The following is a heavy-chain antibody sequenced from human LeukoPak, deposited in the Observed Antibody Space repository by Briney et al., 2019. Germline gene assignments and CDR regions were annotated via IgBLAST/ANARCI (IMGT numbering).Heavy chain of an antibody. CDR2: ISWNSGSI. D-gene: IGHD3-9*01. CDR3: AKDITGVYYDILTGYLPDY. CDR1: GFTFDDYA. Sequence: GRSLRLSCAASGFTFDDYAMHWVRQAPGKGLEWVSGISWNSGSIGYADSVKGRFTISRDNAKNSLYLQMNSLRAEDTALYYCAKDITGVYYDILTGYLPDYWGQGTLVTVSS. V-gene: IGHV3-9*01. J-gene: IGHJ4*02.